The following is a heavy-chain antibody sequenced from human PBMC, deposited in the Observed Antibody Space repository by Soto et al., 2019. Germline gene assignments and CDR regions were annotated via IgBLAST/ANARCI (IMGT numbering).Heavy chain of an antibody. CDR2: INPSGGST. D-gene: IGHD2-15*01. Sequence: GASVKVSCKASGYTFTSYYIHWVRQAPGQGLEWMGTINPSGGSTTYAQKFQDRVIMTRDTSTSTVYMELSSLSSEDTAVYYCARTGSGSTYSYYYGMDVWGQGTTVTVSS. J-gene: IGHJ6*02. V-gene: IGHV1-46*01. CDR3: ARTGSGSTYSYYYGMDV. CDR1: GYTFTSYY.